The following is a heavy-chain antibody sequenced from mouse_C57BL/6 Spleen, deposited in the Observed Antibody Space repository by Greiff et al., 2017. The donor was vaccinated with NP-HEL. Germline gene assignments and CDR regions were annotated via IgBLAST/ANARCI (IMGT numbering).Heavy chain of an antibody. J-gene: IGHJ2*01. D-gene: IGHD1-1*01. CDR2: ISGGGGNT. V-gene: IGHV5-9*01. CDR1: GFTFSSYT. CDR3: ARRVLYGSSMYYFDY. Sequence: EVQVVESGGGLVKPGGSLKLSCAASGFTFSSYTMSWVRQTPEKRLEWVATISGGGGNTYYPDSVKGRFTISRDNAKNTLYLQMSSLRSEDTALYYCARRVLYGSSMYYFDYWGQGTTLTVSS.